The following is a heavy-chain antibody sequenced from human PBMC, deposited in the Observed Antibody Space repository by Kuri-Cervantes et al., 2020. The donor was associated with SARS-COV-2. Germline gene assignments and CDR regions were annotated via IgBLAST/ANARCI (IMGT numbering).Heavy chain of an antibody. D-gene: IGHD2-8*01. J-gene: IGHJ4*02. CDR2: IYYSGST. CDR3: ARQAIVLMVYATTFDY. CDR1: GGSVSSGSYY. V-gene: IGHV4-61*01. Sequence: GSLRLSCTVSGGSVSSGSYYWSWIRQPPGKGLEWIGYIYYSGSTNYNPSLKSRVTISVDTSKNQFSLKLSSVTAADTAVYYCARQAIVLMVYATTFDYWGQGTLVTVSS.